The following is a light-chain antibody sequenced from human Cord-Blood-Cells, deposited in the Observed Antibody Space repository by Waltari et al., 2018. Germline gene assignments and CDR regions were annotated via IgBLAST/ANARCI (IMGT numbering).Light chain of an antibody. Sequence: QSVLTQPPSVSAAPGQKVTIPCSGSSSYIGNNYVSWYQQTPGTAPKLLIYENNKRPSGIPDRFSGSKSGTSATLGITGLQTGDEADYYCGTWDSSLSALVFGGGTKLTVL. V-gene: IGLV1-51*02. J-gene: IGLJ2*01. CDR3: GTWDSSLSALV. CDR2: ENN. CDR1: SSYIGNNY.